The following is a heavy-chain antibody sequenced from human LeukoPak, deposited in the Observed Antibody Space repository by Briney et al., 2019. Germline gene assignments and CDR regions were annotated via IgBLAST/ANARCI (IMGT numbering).Heavy chain of an antibody. V-gene: IGHV3-7*01. D-gene: IGHD2-2*01. CDR3: TRDNACLDH. CDR2: MKYDGSER. CDR1: GFTFSSYW. Sequence: PGGSLRLSCAVTGFTFSSYWMTWVRQAPGKGLEWVANMKYDGSERYYVDSVKGRFTISRDNAKNSLYLQMTSLRAEDTAVYYCTRDNACLDHWGQGTLVTVSS. J-gene: IGHJ4*02.